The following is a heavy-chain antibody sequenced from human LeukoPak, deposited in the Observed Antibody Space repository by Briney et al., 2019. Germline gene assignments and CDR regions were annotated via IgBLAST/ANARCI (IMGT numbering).Heavy chain of an antibody. D-gene: IGHD3-10*01. CDR2: ISSNGGIT. CDR3: ARDRHGGSSPRGVGAFDI. Sequence: GGSLRLSCAASGFTFSTYSMHWVRQAPGRGLEYVSVISSNGGITYYANSVKGRFTISRDNSKNTLYLQMGNLRAEDMAVYYCARDRHGGSSPRGVGAFDIWGRGTMVTVSS. J-gene: IGHJ3*02. V-gene: IGHV3-64*01. CDR1: GFTFSTYS.